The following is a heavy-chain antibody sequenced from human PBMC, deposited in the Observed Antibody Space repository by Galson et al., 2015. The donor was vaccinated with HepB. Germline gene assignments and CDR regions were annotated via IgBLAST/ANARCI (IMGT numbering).Heavy chain of an antibody. V-gene: IGHV3-23*01. CDR2: VNGGATNT. Sequence: SLRLSCAASGFTFSSFAMNWVRQAPGKGLEWVSVVNGGATNTNYADSVKGRFTISRDNSKDTVFLQMDGLRADDTAVHYCAKASGTPRGRCGSWSQGTLVSVTA. CDR3: AKASGTPRGRCGS. D-gene: IGHD6-25*01. J-gene: IGHJ5*02. CDR1: GFTFSSFA.